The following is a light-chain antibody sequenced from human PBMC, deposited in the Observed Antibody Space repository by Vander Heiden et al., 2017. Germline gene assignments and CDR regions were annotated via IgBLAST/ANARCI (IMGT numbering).Light chain of an antibody. V-gene: IGKV3-11*01. CDR1: QSVSNY. CDR3: QRNNWPIT. Sequence: EIVLTQSPATLSLSPGERATLSCRASQSVSNYLAWYQQKPGQAPRLLIYDVSNRATGIPARFSGSGSGTDFTLTINSLAPEDFAVYCWQRNNWPITFGQWTRLEIK. CDR2: DVS. J-gene: IGKJ5*01.